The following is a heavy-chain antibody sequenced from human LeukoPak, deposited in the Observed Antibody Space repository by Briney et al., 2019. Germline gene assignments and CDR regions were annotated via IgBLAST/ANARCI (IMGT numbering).Heavy chain of an antibody. CDR1: GYTLTELS. J-gene: IGHJ6*03. V-gene: IGHV1-24*01. CDR2: FDPEDGET. Sequence: ASVKVSCKVSGYTLTELSMHWVRQAPGKGLEWMGGFDPEDGETIYAQKFQGRVTMTEDTSTDTAYMELSSLRSEDTAVYYCATRSIAAADSYYYYYMDVWGKGTTVTVSS. D-gene: IGHD6-13*01. CDR3: ATRSIAAADSYYYYYMDV.